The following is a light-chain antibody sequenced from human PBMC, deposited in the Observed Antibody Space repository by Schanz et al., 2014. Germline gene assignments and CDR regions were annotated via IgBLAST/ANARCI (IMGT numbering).Light chain of an antibody. CDR2: RDN. J-gene: IGLJ3*02. Sequence: QSVLTQPPSASGTPGQTVTISCSGSSSDIGRNYVFWFQQLPGRAPKRLIYRDNQRSSGISDRLSASKSGTSASLAISGLRSEYEADYYCAAWDDTLNNWLFGGGTKLTVL. CDR1: SSDIGRNY. V-gene: IGLV1-47*01. CDR3: AAWDDTLNNWL.